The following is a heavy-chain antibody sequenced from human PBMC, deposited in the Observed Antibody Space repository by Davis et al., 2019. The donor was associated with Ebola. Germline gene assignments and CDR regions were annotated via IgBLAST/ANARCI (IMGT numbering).Heavy chain of an antibody. D-gene: IGHD6-19*01. CDR1: GYTFTGYY. V-gene: IGHV1-2*02. CDR2: INPNSGGT. Sequence: ASVKVSCKASGYTFTGYYMHWVRQAPGQGLEWMGWINPNSGGTNYAQKFQGRVTMTRDTSISTAYMELSRLRSDDTAVYYCATLTPVAGTVDYWGQGTLVTVSS. CDR3: ATLTPVAGTVDY. J-gene: IGHJ4*02.